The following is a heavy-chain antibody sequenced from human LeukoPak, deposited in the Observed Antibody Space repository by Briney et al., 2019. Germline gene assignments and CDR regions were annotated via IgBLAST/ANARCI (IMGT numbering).Heavy chain of an antibody. Sequence: SETLSLTCTVSGGSISSYYWSWIRQPPGKGLEWIGYIYYSGSTNYNPSLKSRVTISVDTSKNQFSLKLSSVTAADTAVYYCAREPHKGAVDYWGQGTLVTVSS. CDR1: GGSISSYY. D-gene: IGHD3-16*01. CDR2: IYYSGST. CDR3: AREPHKGAVDY. V-gene: IGHV4-59*01. J-gene: IGHJ4*02.